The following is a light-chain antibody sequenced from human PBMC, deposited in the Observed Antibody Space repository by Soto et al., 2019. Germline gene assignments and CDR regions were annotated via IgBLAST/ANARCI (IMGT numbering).Light chain of an antibody. CDR3: SSYAGSNIYYV. CDR2: EVS. Sequence: QSALPQPPSASGSPGQSVTISCTGTSSDVFGYNYVSWYQHHPGKAPKLMIYEVSKRPSGVPDRFSGSKSGNTASLTVSGLQAEDEADYYCSSYAGSNIYYVFGTGTKVTVL. V-gene: IGLV2-8*01. J-gene: IGLJ1*01. CDR1: SSDVFGYNY.